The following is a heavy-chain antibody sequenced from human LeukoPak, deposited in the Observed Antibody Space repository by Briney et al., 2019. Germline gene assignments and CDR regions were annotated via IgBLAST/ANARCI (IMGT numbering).Heavy chain of an antibody. J-gene: IGHJ4*02. D-gene: IGHD6-19*01. Sequence: GSLRLSCAVSGFTYRSHAMSWVRQPPGKGLEWIGEIYHSGSTNYNPSLKSRVTISVDKSKNQFSLKLSSVTAADTAVYYCASGQWLVSWGQGTLVTVSS. CDR3: ASGQWLVS. CDR2: IYHSGST. CDR1: GFTYRSHAM. V-gene: IGHV4-4*02.